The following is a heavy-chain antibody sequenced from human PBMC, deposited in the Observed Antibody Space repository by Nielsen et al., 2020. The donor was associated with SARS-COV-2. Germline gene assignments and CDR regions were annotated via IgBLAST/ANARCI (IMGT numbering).Heavy chain of an antibody. D-gene: IGHD1-26*01. CDR1: GFTFDDYG. V-gene: IGHV3-20*01. CDR3: ATAPSGSYGGLYAFDI. J-gene: IGHJ3*02. Sequence: GESLKISCAASGFTFDDYGMSWVRQAPGKGLEWVSGINWNGGSTGYADSVKGRFTISRDNAKNSLYLQMNSLRAEDPALYHCATAPSGSYGGLYAFDIWGQGTMVTVSS. CDR2: INWNGGST.